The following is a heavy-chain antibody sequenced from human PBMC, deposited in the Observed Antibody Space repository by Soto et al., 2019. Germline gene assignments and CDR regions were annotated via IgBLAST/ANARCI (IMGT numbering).Heavy chain of an antibody. Sequence: EVQLVESGGGLVRPGGSLNFPGAASGFIFTISFMTWVRQAQGKGPEWVSVISNGGDTYYADSVRGRFTISRDSSKNTLYLQMNTLRVDDTAVYYCAWDALGGAYDFWHGGQGTLVTVSS. V-gene: IGHV3-66*01. CDR1: GFIFTISF. CDR2: ISNGGDT. CDR3: AWDALGGAYDFWH. D-gene: IGHD3-3*01. J-gene: IGHJ4*02.